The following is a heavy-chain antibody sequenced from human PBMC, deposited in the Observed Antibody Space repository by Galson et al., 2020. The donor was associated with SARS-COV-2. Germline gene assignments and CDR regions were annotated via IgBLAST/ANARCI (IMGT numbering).Heavy chain of an antibody. D-gene: IGHD3-22*01. CDR1: GFTFSSYG. Sequence: SCAASGFTFSSYGMHWVRQAPGKGLEWVAFIRYDGSNKYYADSVKGRFTISRDNSKNTLYLQMNSLRAEDTAVYYCAKDQPVITMIVVVNSYPDYWGQGTLVTVSS. CDR3: AKDQPVITMIVVVNSYPDY. CDR2: IRYDGSNK. V-gene: IGHV3-30*02. J-gene: IGHJ4*02.